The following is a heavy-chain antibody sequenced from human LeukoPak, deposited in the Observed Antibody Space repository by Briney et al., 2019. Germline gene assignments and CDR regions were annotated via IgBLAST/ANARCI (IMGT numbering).Heavy chain of an antibody. CDR3: ARGFGSGNYYYGWFDP. Sequence: PSETLSLTCTVSGGSISSYYWSWIRQPPGKGLGWIGYIYYSGSTNYNPSLKSRVTISVDTSKNQFSLQLTSVTAADTAVYYCARGFGSGNYYYGWFDPWGQGALVTVSS. CDR1: GGSISSYY. J-gene: IGHJ5*02. D-gene: IGHD3-10*01. V-gene: IGHV4-59*08. CDR2: IYYSGST.